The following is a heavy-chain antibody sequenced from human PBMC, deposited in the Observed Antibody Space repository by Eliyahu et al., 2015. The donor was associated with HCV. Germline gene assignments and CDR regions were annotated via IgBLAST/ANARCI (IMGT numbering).Heavy chain of an antibody. CDR3: ARDRVIQSGELYDY. D-gene: IGHD1-26*01. J-gene: IGHJ4*02. CDR2: ISSSSSYI. Sequence: EVQLVESGGGLVKPGGSLXLSCAASXFPFSSYTMNWVRQAPGKGLEWGSSISSSSSYIYYADSVKGRFTISRDNAKNSLYLQMNSLRAEDTAVYYCARDRVIQSGELYDYWGQGTLVTVSS. V-gene: IGHV3-21*01. CDR1: XFPFSSYT.